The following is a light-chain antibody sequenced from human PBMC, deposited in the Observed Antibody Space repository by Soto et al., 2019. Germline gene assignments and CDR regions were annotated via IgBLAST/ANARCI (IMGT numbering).Light chain of an antibody. CDR1: QSINIY. CDR3: QQSYRSPYT. CDR2: GAS. V-gene: IGKV1-39*01. J-gene: IGKJ2*01. Sequence: IQMTQSPSSLSASVGDSVTVTCRGSQSINIYLNWYQQKPGKAPTLLIYGASSLQSGVPSRFNGGGSRTDFTLTISSLQPEDFSTYYCQQSYRSPYTFGQGTKLDIK.